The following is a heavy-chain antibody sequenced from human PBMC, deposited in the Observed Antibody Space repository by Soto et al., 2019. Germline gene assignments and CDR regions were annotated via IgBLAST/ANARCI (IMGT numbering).Heavy chain of an antibody. J-gene: IGHJ4*02. Sequence: EVQLLESGGGLVQPGVSLRLSCAASGFIYNKYAMGWVRQAPGKGLEWVSAISGSGYSRYYADSVKGRFIISRDNSRNTLYLQMNNLSADDTALYYCAKGSVVVAAKFDSWGQGTQVTVSS. CDR3: AKGSVVVAAKFDS. CDR1: GFIYNKYA. D-gene: IGHD2-21*02. V-gene: IGHV3-23*01. CDR2: ISGSGYSR.